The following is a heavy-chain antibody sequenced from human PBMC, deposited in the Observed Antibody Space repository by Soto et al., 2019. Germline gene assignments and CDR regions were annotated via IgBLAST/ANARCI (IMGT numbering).Heavy chain of an antibody. V-gene: IGHV3-30-3*01. J-gene: IGHJ6*02. CDR1: GFTFRSYA. D-gene: IGHD3-22*01. CDR2: ISYDESNK. CDR3: AREGVDSYYGMDV. Sequence: QVQLVESGGGVVQPGRSLRLSCAASGFTFRSYAMQWVRQAPGKGLEWVTIISYDESNKYYADSVQDRFTISRDNSKNTLYLQMNSLRAEDTAVYYCAREGVDSYYGMDVWGQGTTVTVSS.